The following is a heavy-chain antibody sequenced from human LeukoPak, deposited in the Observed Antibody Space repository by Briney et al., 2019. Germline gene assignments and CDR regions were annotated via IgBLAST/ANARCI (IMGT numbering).Heavy chain of an antibody. CDR3: ARDDGSGWTY. CDR1: GGTFSSSA. CDR2: IIPIFGTG. Sequence: SVKVSCKASGGTFSSSAISWVRQAPGQGLEWVGGIIPIFGTGDSARKFQGRVTITADESTSTAYMELSSLRSEDTAVYYCARDDGSGWTYWGQGTLVTVSS. J-gene: IGHJ4*02. D-gene: IGHD6-19*01. V-gene: IGHV1-69*13.